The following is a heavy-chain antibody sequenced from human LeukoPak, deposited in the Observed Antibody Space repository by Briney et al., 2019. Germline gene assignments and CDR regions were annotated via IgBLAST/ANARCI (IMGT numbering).Heavy chain of an antibody. CDR2: VYSTGHT. D-gene: IGHD3-22*01. CDR3: ARDRVYYSDNSGYYCFFDL. Sequence: PSETLSLTCTVSGGSLNSGSYYWSWIRQPAGKGLEWIGRVYSTGHTNYNPSLKSRVSISMDTSDNQFSLKLTSVTAADTAVYYCARDRVYYSDNSGYYCFFDLWGRGTLVTVSS. V-gene: IGHV4-61*02. J-gene: IGHJ2*01. CDR1: GGSLNSGSYY.